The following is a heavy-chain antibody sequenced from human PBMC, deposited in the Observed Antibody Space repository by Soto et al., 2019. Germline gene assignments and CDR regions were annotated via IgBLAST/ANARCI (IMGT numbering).Heavy chain of an antibody. J-gene: IGHJ4*02. Sequence: PGGSLRLSCAACGFTFSSYAMSWVRQAPGKGLEWVSAISGSGGSTYYADSVKGRFTISRDNSKNTLYLQMNSLRAEDTAVYYSAKENGYSSSWFEFDYWGQGTLVTVSS. CDR1: GFTFSSYA. CDR2: ISGSGGST. CDR3: AKENGYSSSWFEFDY. D-gene: IGHD6-13*01. V-gene: IGHV3-23*01.